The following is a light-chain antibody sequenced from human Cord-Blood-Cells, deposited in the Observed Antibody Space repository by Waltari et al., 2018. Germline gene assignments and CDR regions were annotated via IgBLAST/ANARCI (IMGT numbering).Light chain of an antibody. J-gene: IGKJ5*01. Sequence: EIVLTQSPATLSLSPGERATLSCRASQGVSSYLAWYQQKPGLAPRLLIYDSSNRATGIPARFSGSGSGTDFTLTISSREPEDFAVYYCQQRSNWPALVTFGQGTRLEIK. CDR2: DSS. V-gene: IGKV3-11*01. CDR3: QQRSNWPALVT. CDR1: QGVSSY.